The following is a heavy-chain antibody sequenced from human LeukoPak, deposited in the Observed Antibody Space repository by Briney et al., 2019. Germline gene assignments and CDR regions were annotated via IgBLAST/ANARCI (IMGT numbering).Heavy chain of an antibody. D-gene: IGHD4-23*01. V-gene: IGHV4-61*02. CDR3: ARDRAVVTNHYYYYGMDV. CDR1: GGSISSGSYY. Sequence: PSQTLSLTYTVSGGSISSGSYYWSWIRQPAGKGLEWIGRIYTSGSTNYNPSLKSRVTISVDTSKNQFSLKLSSVTAADTAVYYCARDRAVVTNHYYYYGMDVWGQGTTVTVSS. J-gene: IGHJ6*02. CDR2: IYTSGST.